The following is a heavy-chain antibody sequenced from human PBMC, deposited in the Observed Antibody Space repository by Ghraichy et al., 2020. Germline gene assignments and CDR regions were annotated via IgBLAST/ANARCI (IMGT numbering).Heavy chain of an antibody. J-gene: IGHJ6*02. V-gene: IGHV3-23*01. CDR1: EFTFSSYF. D-gene: IGHD6-19*01. Sequence: GESLNISCAASEFTFSSYFMNWVRQAPGKGLEWVSGISGNGGSTYYADSVKGRFTISRDNSKNTLYLQMNSLRGEDTAVYYCAKRSSGWWNSLDVWGQGTTVTVSS. CDR2: ISGNGGST. CDR3: AKRSSGWWNSLDV.